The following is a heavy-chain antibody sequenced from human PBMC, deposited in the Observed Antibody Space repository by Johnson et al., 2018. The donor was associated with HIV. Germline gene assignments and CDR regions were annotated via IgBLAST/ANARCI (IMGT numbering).Heavy chain of an antibody. J-gene: IGHJ3*02. CDR3: ARAYTYGAFDI. CDR2: IYSGGTT. CDR1: GFTVSSNY. V-gene: IGHV3-66*01. D-gene: IGHD5-18*01. Sequence: EVQLVESGGGLVQPGGSLRLSCAASGFTVSSNYMSWVRQAPGKGLEWVSVIYSGGTTYYADSVKGRFTISRDNSKNTLYLQMNSLRAEDTAVYYCARAYTYGAFDIWGQGTMVTVSS.